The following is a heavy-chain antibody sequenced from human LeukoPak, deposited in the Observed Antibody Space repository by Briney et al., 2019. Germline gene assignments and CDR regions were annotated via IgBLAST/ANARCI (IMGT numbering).Heavy chain of an antibody. CDR3: AKDRVVRGVISYYFDY. CDR2: IWYDGSNK. D-gene: IGHD3-10*01. J-gene: IGHJ4*02. CDR1: GFTFSNYG. Sequence: GGSLRLSCAAPGFTFSNYGMHWVRQAPGKGLEWVAVIWYDGSNKYYADSVKGRFTISRDNSKNTLYLQMNSLRAEDTAVYYCAKDRVVRGVISYYFDYWGQGTLVTVSS. V-gene: IGHV3-33*06.